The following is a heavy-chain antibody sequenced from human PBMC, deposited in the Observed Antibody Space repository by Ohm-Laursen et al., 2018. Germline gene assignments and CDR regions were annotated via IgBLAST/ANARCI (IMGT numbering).Heavy chain of an antibody. CDR1: GFIFSNYW. D-gene: IGHD3-16*01. V-gene: IGHV3-7*01. Sequence: SLRLSCTASGFIFSNYWMTWVRQAPGKGLEWVARIKVDGSEKYYVDSVKGRFTISRDDAKNSLYLQMSSLRAEDTAVYYCARFGVNHGMDVWGQGTTVTVSS. CDR2: IKVDGSEK. J-gene: IGHJ6*02. CDR3: ARFGVNHGMDV.